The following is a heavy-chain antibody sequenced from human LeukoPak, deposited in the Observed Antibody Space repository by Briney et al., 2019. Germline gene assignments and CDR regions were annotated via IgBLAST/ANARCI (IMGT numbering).Heavy chain of an antibody. CDR2: NSDGKTT. J-gene: IGHJ4*02. V-gene: IGHV3-74*01. Sequence: GGSLRLSCAASGFTFSNSWMHWVRQAPGKGLVWVSRNSDGKTTSYADSVKGRFTISRDNAENTLFLQMNSLYAEDTAAYYCARDYPPDCGQGTLVTVSA. CDR1: GFTFSNSW. CDR3: ARDYPPD.